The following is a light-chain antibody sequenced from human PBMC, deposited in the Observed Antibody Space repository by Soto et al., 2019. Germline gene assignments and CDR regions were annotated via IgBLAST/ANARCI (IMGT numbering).Light chain of an antibody. CDR2: NND. Sequence: QSVLTQPPSASGTPGHRVTISCSGSGSNFGSNTVNWYQHLPGTAPKLLIYNNDQRPSGVPDRFSGSKSGTSASLAISGLQSDDEADYSCAAWDDRLKGYVFGTGTKLTVL. V-gene: IGLV1-44*01. CDR1: GSNFGSNT. CDR3: AAWDDRLKGYV. J-gene: IGLJ1*01.